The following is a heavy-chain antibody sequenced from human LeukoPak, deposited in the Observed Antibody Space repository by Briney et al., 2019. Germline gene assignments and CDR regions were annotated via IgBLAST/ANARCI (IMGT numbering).Heavy chain of an antibody. CDR1: GDTFTDYY. CDR3: ATRANFDGLFADF. J-gene: IGHJ4*02. Sequence: GASVKVSCKASGDTFTDYYVHWVQQAPGKGHEWRGRVDTEDGETIYAEKFQGRVTITADTSTDTAYMELSSLRSKATAVYDCATRANFDGLFADFWGQGTLVAVSS. D-gene: IGHD3-9*01. CDR2: VDTEDGET. V-gene: IGHV1-69-2*01.